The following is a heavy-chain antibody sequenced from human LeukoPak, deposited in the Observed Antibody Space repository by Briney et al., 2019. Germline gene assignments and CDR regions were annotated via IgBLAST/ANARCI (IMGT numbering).Heavy chain of an antibody. J-gene: IGHJ6*03. V-gene: IGHV4-39*01. CDR1: GGSISSSSYY. CDR3: ARHVGESSSSWYRFYYYYMDV. D-gene: IGHD6-13*01. Sequence: ASETLSLTCTVSGGSISSSSYYWGWIRQPPGKGLEWIGSIYYSGSTYYNPSLKSRVTISVDTSKNQFSLKLSSVTAADTAVYYCARHVGESSSSWYRFYYYYMDVWGKGTTVTVSS. CDR2: IYYSGST.